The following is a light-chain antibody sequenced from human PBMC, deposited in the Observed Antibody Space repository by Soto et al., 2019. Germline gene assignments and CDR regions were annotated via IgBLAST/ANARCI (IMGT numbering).Light chain of an antibody. Sequence: IVLSQSPATLSLSTGETATLSCRASQSVRSHLAWFQQKPGQAPRLLMYGVSTRATGMPARFSGSGSGTEFTLIISSLQSEDIADYYCQQYSDWPLTFGGGTNVDI. CDR2: GVS. CDR1: QSVRSH. V-gene: IGKV3D-15*01. J-gene: IGKJ4*01. CDR3: QQYSDWPLT.